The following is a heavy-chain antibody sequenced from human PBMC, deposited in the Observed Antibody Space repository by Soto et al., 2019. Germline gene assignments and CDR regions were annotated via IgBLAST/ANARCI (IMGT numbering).Heavy chain of an antibody. D-gene: IGHD3-22*01. V-gene: IGHV4-38-2*01. CDR3: ARVGPWVPYYYDSSPYTFENWFDP. CDR2: TYHGGST. CDR1: GYSISSGYY. Sequence: SETLSLTCAVSGYSISSGYYWGWLRQPPGKGLEWIGSTYHGGSTYYNPSLNSRVTLSIDMTNNHVSLILNSVTAADPAVYYCARVGPWVPYYYDSSPYTFENWFDPWGQGTLVTVSS. J-gene: IGHJ5*02.